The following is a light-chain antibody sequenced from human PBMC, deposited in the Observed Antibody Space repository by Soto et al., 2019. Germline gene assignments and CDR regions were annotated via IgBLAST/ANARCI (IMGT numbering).Light chain of an antibody. V-gene: IGKV3D-7*01. CDR3: QQYKSGTRT. Sequence: IVLTKSAVSLSLSPGERATLPCRASQTIXRMYLSWFQQKPGQAPGLLXDGTSTRAKGSPDRLSGSGSATDFTLTISRLEPEDFAGYYCQQYKSGTRTFGGGTKVDIK. CDR2: GTS. CDR1: QTIXRMY. J-gene: IGKJ4*02.